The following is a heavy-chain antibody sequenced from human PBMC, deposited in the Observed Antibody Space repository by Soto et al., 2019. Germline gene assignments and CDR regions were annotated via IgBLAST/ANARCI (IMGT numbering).Heavy chain of an antibody. V-gene: IGHV3-33*01. CDR3: ARDDAFANENAFDL. CDR2: ISPK. J-gene: IGHJ3*01. D-gene: IGHD1-1*01. CDR1: GFSFRTYG. Sequence: GGSLRLSCAVSGFSFRTYGFHWVRQPPGKGLEWVAVISPKGHSDSVEGRFTISRDNSKDTLYLQMNNLRADDTAVYYCARDDAFANENAFDLWGQGTKVTVSS.